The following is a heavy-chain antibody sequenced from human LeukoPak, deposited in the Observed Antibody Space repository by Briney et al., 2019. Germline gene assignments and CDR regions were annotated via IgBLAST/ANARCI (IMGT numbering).Heavy chain of an antibody. CDR1: GFILGSYS. V-gene: IGHV3-48*02. CDR3: AKDGGGYYPSYYYYMDV. Sequence: GGSLRLSCVASGFILGSYSMNWVRQAPGEGLEWVAYISSLSGSINYADSVQGRFTISRDNGRNSLFLQMDSLRDEDTAVYYCAKDGGGYYPSYYYYMDVWGKGTTVTTSS. D-gene: IGHD3-22*01. J-gene: IGHJ6*03. CDR2: ISSLSGSI.